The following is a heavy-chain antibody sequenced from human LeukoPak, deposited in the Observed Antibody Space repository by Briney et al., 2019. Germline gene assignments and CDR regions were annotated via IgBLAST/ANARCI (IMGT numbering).Heavy chain of an antibody. Sequence: SVKVSCKASGGTFSSYAISWVRQAPGQGLEWMGGIIPIFGTANYAQKFQGRVTITADESTSTAYMELSSLRSEDTAVYYCARGTLLRFLEWTRHYYYYYGMDVWGQGTTVTVSS. CDR2: IIPIFGTA. CDR3: ARGTLLRFLEWTRHYYYYYGMDV. J-gene: IGHJ6*02. D-gene: IGHD3-3*01. CDR1: GGTFSSYA. V-gene: IGHV1-69*13.